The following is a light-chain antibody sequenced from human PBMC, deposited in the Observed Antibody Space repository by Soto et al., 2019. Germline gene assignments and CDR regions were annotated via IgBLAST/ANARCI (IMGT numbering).Light chain of an antibody. CDR3: SSYTTSGYA. V-gene: IGLV2-14*01. J-gene: IGLJ1*01. Sequence: SALTQPASVSGPPGQSITISCTGTSRDVGGNNYVSWYQQHSGTAPKLIIYDVSDRPSGVSDRFSGSRSGNTASLTLSGLQAEDEAVYYCSSYTTSGYAFGTGTKVTVL. CDR2: DVS. CDR1: SRDVGGNNY.